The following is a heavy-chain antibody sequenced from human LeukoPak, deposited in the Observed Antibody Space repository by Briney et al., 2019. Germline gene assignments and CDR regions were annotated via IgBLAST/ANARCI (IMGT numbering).Heavy chain of an antibody. J-gene: IGHJ4*02. D-gene: IGHD3-10*01. Sequence: GGSLRLSCAASGFTFSSYWMSWVRQAPGKGLEWVANIKQDGSEKYYVDSVKGRFTISRDNAKNSLYLQMNSLRAEDTAVYYCARVHYGSGEYYFDYWGQGTLVTVSS. CDR3: ARVHYGSGEYYFDY. CDR1: GFTFSSYW. V-gene: IGHV3-7*01. CDR2: IKQDGSEK.